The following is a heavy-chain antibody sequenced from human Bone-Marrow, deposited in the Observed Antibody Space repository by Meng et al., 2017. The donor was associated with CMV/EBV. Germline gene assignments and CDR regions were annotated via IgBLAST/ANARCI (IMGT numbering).Heavy chain of an antibody. V-gene: IGHV3-11*04. CDR3: ARGPYYDFWSGYYAPGYYYYGMDV. CDR1: GFTFSDYY. Sequence: GESLKISCAASGFTFSDYYMSWIRQAPGKGLEWVSYISSSGSTIYYADSVKGRFTISRDNAKNSLYLQMNSLRAEDTAVYYCARGPYYDFWSGYYAPGYYYYGMDVWGQGTTVTVPS. CDR2: ISSSGSTI. J-gene: IGHJ6*02. D-gene: IGHD3-3*01.